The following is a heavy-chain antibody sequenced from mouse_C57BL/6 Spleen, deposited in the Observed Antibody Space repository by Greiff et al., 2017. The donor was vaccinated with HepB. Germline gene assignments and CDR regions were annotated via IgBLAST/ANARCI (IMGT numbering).Heavy chain of an antibody. Sequence: VQLQQSGPELVKPGASVKIPCKASGYTFTDYNMDWVKQSHGKSLEWIGDINPNNGGTIYNQKFKGKATLTVDKSSSTAYMELRSLTSEDTAVYYCARRGVGSSYYAMDYWGQGTSVTVSS. D-gene: IGHD1-1*01. CDR1: GYTFTDYN. CDR3: ARRGVGSSYYAMDY. J-gene: IGHJ4*01. V-gene: IGHV1-18*01. CDR2: INPNNGGT.